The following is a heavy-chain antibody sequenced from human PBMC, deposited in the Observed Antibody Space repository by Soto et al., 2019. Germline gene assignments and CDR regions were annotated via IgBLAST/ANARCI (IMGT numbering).Heavy chain of an antibody. D-gene: IGHD6-19*01. CDR3: ARGIAGWYQGRYYYGMDV. J-gene: IGHJ6*02. V-gene: IGHV4-61*01. Sequence: QVQLQESGPGLVKPSETLSLTCTVSGGTVSSGSYYWSWIRQPPGKGLEWIGYIYYSGSTNYNPSLKSRAPVAVDTSKHQCSRKLSSVTAADTAVYYCARGIAGWYQGRYYYGMDVWGQGTTVTVSS. CDR1: GGTVSSGSYY. CDR2: IYYSGST.